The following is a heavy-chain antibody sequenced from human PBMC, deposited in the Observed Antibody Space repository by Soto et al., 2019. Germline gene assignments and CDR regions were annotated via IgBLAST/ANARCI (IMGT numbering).Heavy chain of an antibody. CDR3: AKLVRDDVRRSDLDH. D-gene: IGHD3-10*02. J-gene: IGHJ4*02. Sequence: QLQLRESGPGLVRPSETLSLTCTVSGDSITASYSNWAWIRQPPGKGLEWIVTFYYSGATSQNPPLRSRITIFVHTSRNQSSLNLRSVTAAYSGVYYCAKLVRDDVRRSDLDHWGQRTLVTVPS. CDR1: GDSITASYSN. CDR2: FYYSGAT. V-gene: IGHV4-39*01.